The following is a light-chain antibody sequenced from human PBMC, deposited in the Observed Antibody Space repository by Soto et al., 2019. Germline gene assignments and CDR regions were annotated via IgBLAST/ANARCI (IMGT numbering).Light chain of an antibody. CDR3: SSYTSDSSYV. CDR1: SSDVGLYDY. CDR2: AVS. Sequence: ALAQPASVSGSPGQSITISCTGTSSDVGLYDYVSWYQQHPGKAPQLMIYAVSNRPSGVSNRFSASKSGNTASLFISGLQAEDEADYYCSSYTSDSSYVFGSGTKVTVL. J-gene: IGLJ1*01. V-gene: IGLV2-14*01.